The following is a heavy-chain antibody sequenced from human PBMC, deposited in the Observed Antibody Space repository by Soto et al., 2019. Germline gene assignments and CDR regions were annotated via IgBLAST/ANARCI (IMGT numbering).Heavy chain of an antibody. Sequence: SVKVSCKSSGGIFTASAISWVRQAPGQGPEWMGGVIPMFGTANYPQRFQGRVTINADESTNTAYMQLSSLGSEDTAVYFCAVGFKLDYYSLDVWGQGTAVTVSS. V-gene: IGHV1-69*13. D-gene: IGHD3-10*01. CDR3: AVGFKLDYYSLDV. CDR2: VIPMFGTA. J-gene: IGHJ6*02. CDR1: GGIFTASA.